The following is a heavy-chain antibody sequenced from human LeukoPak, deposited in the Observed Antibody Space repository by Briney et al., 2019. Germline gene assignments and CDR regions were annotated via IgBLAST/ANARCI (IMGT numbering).Heavy chain of an antibody. CDR3: LSGDY. J-gene: IGHJ4*02. CDR2: INSDGSST. V-gene: IGHV3-74*01. D-gene: IGHD3-10*01. CDR1: GFTFSSYW. Sequence: GGSLRLSCAASGFTFSSYWMHWVRQAPGKGLVWVSRINSDGSSTSYADSVKGRFTISRDNSRNTLYLQMSSLRAEDTAVYYCLSGDYWGQGTLVTVSS.